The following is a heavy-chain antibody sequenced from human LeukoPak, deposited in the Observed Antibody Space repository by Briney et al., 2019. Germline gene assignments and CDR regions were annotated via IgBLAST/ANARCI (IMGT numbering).Heavy chain of an antibody. D-gene: IGHD3-10*01. CDR3: VRDGFDDSGSYIPFDN. CDR1: GFDVSDTY. CDR2: LYSGGTT. V-gene: IGHV3-53*01. Sequence: GGSLRLSCAASGFDVSDTYMSWVRQAPVKGLEWVSVLYSGGTTYYADSVTGRFTISSDNVKNTVFLQMNSLRAEDTAVYFCVRDGFDDSGSYIPFDNWGQGTLVAVSS. J-gene: IGHJ4*02.